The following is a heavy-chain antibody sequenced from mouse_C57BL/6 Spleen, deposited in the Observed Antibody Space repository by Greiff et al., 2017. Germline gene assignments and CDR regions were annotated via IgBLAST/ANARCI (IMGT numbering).Heavy chain of an antibody. D-gene: IGHD2-4*01. V-gene: IGHV1-55*01. CDR3: ARGHYDYVWFAY. CDR1: GYTFTSYW. CDR2: IYPGSGST. Sequence: VQLQQSGAELVKPGASVKMSCKASGYTFTSYWITWVKQRPGQGLEWIGDIYPGSGSTNYNEKFKSKATLTVDTSSSTAYMQLSSLTSEDSAVYYCARGHYDYVWFAYWGQGTLVTVSA. J-gene: IGHJ3*01.